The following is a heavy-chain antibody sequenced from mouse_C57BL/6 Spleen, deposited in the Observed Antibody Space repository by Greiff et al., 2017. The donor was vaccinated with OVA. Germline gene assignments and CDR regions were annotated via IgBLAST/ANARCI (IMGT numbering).Heavy chain of an antibody. Sequence: QVQLQQSGAELVKPGASVKISCKASGYAFSSYWMNWVKQRPGKGLEWIGQIYPGDGDTNYNGKFKGKATLTADKSSSTAYMQPSSLTSEDSAVYFCARYGGNYDSMDYWGKGTSVTVSS. CDR2: IYPGDGDT. CDR3: ARYGGNYDSMDY. CDR1: GYAFSSYW. V-gene: IGHV1-80*01. J-gene: IGHJ4*01. D-gene: IGHD2-1*01.